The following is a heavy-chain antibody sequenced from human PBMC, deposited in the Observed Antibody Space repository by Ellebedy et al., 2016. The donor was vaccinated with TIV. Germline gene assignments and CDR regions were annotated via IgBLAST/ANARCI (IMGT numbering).Heavy chain of an antibody. V-gene: IGHV3-30-3*01. CDR2: ISYDGSNK. CDR3: AKERSSWLVSYYYGVDV. Sequence: GGSLRLXCAASGFTFSSYAMHWVRQAPGKGLEWVAVISYDGSNKYYADSVKGRFTISRDNSKNTLYLQMNSLRAEDTAVYYCAKERSSWLVSYYYGVDVWGQGTTVTVS. CDR1: GFTFSSYA. J-gene: IGHJ6*02. D-gene: IGHD6-19*01.